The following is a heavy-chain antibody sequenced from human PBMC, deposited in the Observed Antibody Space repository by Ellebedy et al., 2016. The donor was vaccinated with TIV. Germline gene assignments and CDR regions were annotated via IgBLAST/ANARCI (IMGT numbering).Heavy chain of an antibody. CDR1: GSTFSGFA. CDR2: ISSVGSP. CDR3: AKCRHSTGCLLDS. Sequence: GGSLRLSCAASGSTFSGFAMSWVRQVPGKGLEWVSTISSVGSPNYADSVRCRFTISRDSSKDTLYLEMDSLRADDTAIYYCAKCRHSTGCLLDSWGQGTLVTVSS. V-gene: IGHV3-23*01. J-gene: IGHJ4*02. D-gene: IGHD6-19*01.